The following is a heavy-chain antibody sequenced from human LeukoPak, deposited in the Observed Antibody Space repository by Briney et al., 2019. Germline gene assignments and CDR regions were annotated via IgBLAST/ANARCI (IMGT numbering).Heavy chain of an antibody. Sequence: GGSLRLSCAASGFTFSDYYMSWIRQAPGKGLEWVSYISSSGSTIYYADYVKGPFTISRDNAKNSLYLQMNGLRAEDTAVYYCARVRYGSGSYYGIYFCYWGQGTLVSVSS. CDR1: GFTFSDYY. J-gene: IGHJ4*02. CDR2: ISSSGSTI. D-gene: IGHD3-10*01. V-gene: IGHV3-11*01. CDR3: ARVRYGSGSYYGIYFCY.